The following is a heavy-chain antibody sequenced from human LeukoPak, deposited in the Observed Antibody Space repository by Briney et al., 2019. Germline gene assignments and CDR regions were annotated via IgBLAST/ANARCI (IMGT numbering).Heavy chain of an antibody. J-gene: IGHJ2*01. CDR2: IYHSGST. V-gene: IGHV4-38-2*01. Sequence: SQTLSLTCAVSGYSISSGYYWGWIRQPPGKGLEWIGSIYHSGSTYYNPSLKSRVTISVDTSKNQFSLKLSSVTAADTAVYYCARQGSGWYFDLWGRGTLVTVSS. CDR1: GYSISSGYY. CDR3: ARQGSGWYFDL.